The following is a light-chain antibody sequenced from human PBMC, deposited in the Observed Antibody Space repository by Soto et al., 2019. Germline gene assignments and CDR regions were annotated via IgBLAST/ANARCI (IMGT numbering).Light chain of an antibody. Sequence: SAVTQPPTLSRSPGQSVTSACSGTSSDVGGYDYVSWYQQHPGKAPKLVIYDVTKRPSGVPDRFSGSKSGNTASLTISGLQAEDQADYYCCSYAGTYTTYVLGTGTKVTVL. CDR3: CSYAGTYTTYV. V-gene: IGLV2-11*01. CDR1: SSDVGGYDY. J-gene: IGLJ1*01. CDR2: DVT.